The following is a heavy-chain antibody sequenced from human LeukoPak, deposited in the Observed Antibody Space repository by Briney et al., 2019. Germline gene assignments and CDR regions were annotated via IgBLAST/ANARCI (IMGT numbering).Heavy chain of an antibody. D-gene: IGHD6-13*01. Sequence: SETLSLTCTVSGGSISSGGYYWSWIRQHPGKGLEWIGYIYYSGSTYYNPSLKSRVTISVDTSKNQFSLKLSSVTAADTAVYYCARGVLYSSIIREWGQGTLVTVSS. CDR2: IYYSGST. CDR1: GGSISSGGYY. V-gene: IGHV4-31*03. J-gene: IGHJ4*02. CDR3: ARGVLYSSIIRE.